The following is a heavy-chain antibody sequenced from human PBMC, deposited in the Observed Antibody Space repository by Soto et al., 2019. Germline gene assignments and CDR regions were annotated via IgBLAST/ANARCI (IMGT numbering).Heavy chain of an antibody. V-gene: IGHV3-30*18. CDR3: AKDSGYRSSWYSYYYYGMDV. J-gene: IGHJ6*02. CDR2: ISYDGSNK. Sequence: QVQLVESGGGVVQPGRSLRLSCAASGFTFSSYGMHWVRQAPGKGLEWVAVISYDGSNKYYADSVKGRFTISRDNSKNSLYLQTNRMRGEDTAVYYCAKDSGYRSSWYSYYYYGMDVWGQGTTVNVS. CDR1: GFTFSSYG. D-gene: IGHD6-13*01.